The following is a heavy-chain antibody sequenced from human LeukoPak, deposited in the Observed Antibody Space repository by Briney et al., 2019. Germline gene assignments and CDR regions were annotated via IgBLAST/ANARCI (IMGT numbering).Heavy chain of an antibody. CDR1: GYTFSSYA. D-gene: IGHD2-2*01. Sequence: PGGSLRLSCAASGYTFSSYAMSWVRQAPGKGLEWVSAISGSGGSTYYADSVKGRFTISRDNSKNTLYLQMNSLRAEDTAVYYCAKSETVVPAAMFDYWGQGTLVTVSS. V-gene: IGHV3-23*01. CDR2: ISGSGGST. CDR3: AKSETVVPAAMFDY. J-gene: IGHJ4*02.